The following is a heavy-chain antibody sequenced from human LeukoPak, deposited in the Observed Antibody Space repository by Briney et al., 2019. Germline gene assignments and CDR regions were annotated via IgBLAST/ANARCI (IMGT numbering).Heavy chain of an antibody. J-gene: IGHJ4*02. CDR2: ISGSGGST. D-gene: IGHD6-19*01. V-gene: IGHV3-23*01. Sequence: GGSLGLSCAASGFTYSSYAMSWVRQAPGKGLEWVSAISGSGGSTYYADSVKGRFTISRDNSKNTLYLQMNSLRAEDTAVYYCAKDPEYSSGWYLDYWGQGTLVTVSS. CDR3: AKDPEYSSGWYLDY. CDR1: GFTYSSYA.